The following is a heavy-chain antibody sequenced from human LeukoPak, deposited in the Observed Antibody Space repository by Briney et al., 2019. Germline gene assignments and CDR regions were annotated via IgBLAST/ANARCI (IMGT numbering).Heavy chain of an antibody. Sequence: TRRGCREHRSRQSPGHEKIWVSRINNDGSSTSYKDSGKGRFTISSDNAKNTLYLQMNSLRAVDTAVYCCAREGEEFLTSYCYWGQGTLVTVSS. D-gene: IGHD3-9*01. CDR3: AREGEEFLTSYCY. V-gene: IGHV3-74*01. CDR2: INNDGSST. J-gene: IGHJ4*02. CDR1: TRRGCR.